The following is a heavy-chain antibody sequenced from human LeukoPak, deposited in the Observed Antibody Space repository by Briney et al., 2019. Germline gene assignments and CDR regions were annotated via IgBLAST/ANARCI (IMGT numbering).Heavy chain of an antibody. J-gene: IGHJ4*02. CDR2: IIPTFGTA. CDR3: ARDSTYYDNLTGYYNRNPSDY. D-gene: IGHD3-9*01. V-gene: IGHV1-69*01. CDR1: GGTFSSYA. Sequence: ASVKVSSKASGGTFSSYAISWVRQAPGQGLEWMGGIIPTFGTANYAQKFQGRVTITADESTSTAYMELSSLRSEDTAVYYCARDSTYYDNLTGYYNRNPSDYWGQGTLVTVSS.